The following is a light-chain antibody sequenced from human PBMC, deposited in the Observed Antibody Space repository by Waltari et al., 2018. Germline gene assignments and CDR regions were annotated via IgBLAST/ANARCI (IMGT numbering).Light chain of an antibody. Sequence: QSALTQPASVSGSPRQSITISCTGTSSDVGGYNSVSWYQQHPGKAPKLVISDVSKRPSGVSNRFSGSKSGNTASLTISGLQAEDEADYYCSSNTSSNTFVFGTGTKVTVL. CDR1: SSDVGGYNS. V-gene: IGLV2-14*01. CDR2: DVS. J-gene: IGLJ1*01. CDR3: SSNTSSNTFV.